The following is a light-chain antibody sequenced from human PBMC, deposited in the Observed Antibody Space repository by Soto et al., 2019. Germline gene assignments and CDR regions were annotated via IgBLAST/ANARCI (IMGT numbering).Light chain of an antibody. V-gene: IGKV1-39*01. CDR1: QSIRSY. Sequence: DIQMTQSPSSLSASVGDRVTITCRASQSIRSYLNWYQQKPGKAPKVLIYAASSLQSAVPSRFSGSGSGTDFTLTISSLQPEDFATYYCQQSDSTPITFGQGTRLEIK. CDR2: AAS. CDR3: QQSDSTPIT. J-gene: IGKJ5*01.